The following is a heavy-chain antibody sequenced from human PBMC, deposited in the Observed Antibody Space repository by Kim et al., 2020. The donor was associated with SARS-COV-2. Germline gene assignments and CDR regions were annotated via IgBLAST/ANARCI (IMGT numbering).Heavy chain of an antibody. CDR3: ARESGLSGNGLDV. Sequence: YTVSVKSRITINPDTSKNQFSLQLNSVTPEDTAVYYCARESGLSGNGLDVWCQGTTVTVSS. V-gene: IGHV6-1*01. J-gene: IGHJ6*02. D-gene: IGHD7-27*01.